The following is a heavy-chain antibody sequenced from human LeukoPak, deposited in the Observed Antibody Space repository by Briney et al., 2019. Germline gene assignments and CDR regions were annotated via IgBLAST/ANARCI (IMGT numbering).Heavy chain of an antibody. CDR2: INPSGGST. V-gene: IGHV1-46*01. J-gene: IGHJ6*03. Sequence: ASVKVSCKASGYTFTSYDINWVRQAPGQGLEWMGIINPSGGSTSYAQKFQGRVTMTRDTSTSTVYMELSSLRSEDTAVYYCARASAGVRSYYYMDVWGKGTTVTISS. CDR3: ARASAGVRSYYYMDV. D-gene: IGHD3-10*01. CDR1: GYTFTSYD.